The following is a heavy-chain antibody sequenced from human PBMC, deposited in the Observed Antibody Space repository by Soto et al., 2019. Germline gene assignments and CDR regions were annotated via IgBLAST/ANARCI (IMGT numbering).Heavy chain of an antibody. CDR1: GGSLTDYW. J-gene: IGHJ4*02. V-gene: IGHV4-34*01. CDR3: ARDFGAGAHFDH. CDR2: INHIGES. Sequence: QVHLQQWGTELLKPSETLFLICAVYGGSLTDYWWTWIRQTPGKGLEWIGEINHIGESNRNPSLKSRVTISLDTSQNQFSFKLTSVTVADTAVYYCARDFGAGAHFDHWGQGSLVPVSS. D-gene: IGHD3-10*01.